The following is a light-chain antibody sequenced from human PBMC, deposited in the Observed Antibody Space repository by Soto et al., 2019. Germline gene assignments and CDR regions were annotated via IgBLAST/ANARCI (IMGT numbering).Light chain of an antibody. V-gene: IGLV2-14*03. J-gene: IGLJ1*01. CDR2: DVT. CDR3: SSPRSSSFYV. CDR1: SSDIGSYNY. Sequence: QSVLTQPASVSGSPGQSITISCTGTSSDIGSYNYVSWYQQHPGQAPKLLIYDVTNRPSGVSNRFSGSKSGNTASLTISGLQAEDEADYYCSSPRSSSFYVFGTGTQGTVL.